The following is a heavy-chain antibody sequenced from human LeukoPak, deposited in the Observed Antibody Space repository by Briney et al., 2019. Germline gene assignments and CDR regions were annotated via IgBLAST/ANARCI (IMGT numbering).Heavy chain of an antibody. CDR3: ARGELYFDY. CDR2: IKQDGNEK. Sequence: GGSLRLSCAASEFSFNAYWMSWVRQAPGKGLEWVANIKQDGNEKYYVDSVKGRFTISRDNAKNSLYLQMNSLRAEDTAVYHCARGELYFDYWGQGTLVTVSS. CDR1: EFSFNAYW. D-gene: IGHD1-7*01. V-gene: IGHV3-7*01. J-gene: IGHJ4*02.